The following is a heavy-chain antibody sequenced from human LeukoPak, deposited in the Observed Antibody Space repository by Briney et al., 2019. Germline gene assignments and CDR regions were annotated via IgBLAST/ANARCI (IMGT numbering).Heavy chain of an antibody. CDR3: ARHVARDSSGPIDY. Sequence: AESLMISCWGSGYSFTSYWISRGRQMPAKGLEGMGRIVPSDSYTNYSPSVQGHVTISADKTISTAYLQWSSLKASDTDMYYCARHVARDSSGPIDYWGQGTLVTVSS. V-gene: IGHV5-10-1*01. CDR2: IVPSDSYT. D-gene: IGHD3-22*01. CDR1: GYSFTSYW. J-gene: IGHJ4*02.